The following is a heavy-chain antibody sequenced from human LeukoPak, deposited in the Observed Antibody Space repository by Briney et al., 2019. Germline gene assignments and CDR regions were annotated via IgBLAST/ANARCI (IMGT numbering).Heavy chain of an antibody. D-gene: IGHD5-18*01. J-gene: IGHJ6*02. Sequence: SETLSLTCTVSGGSISSGDYYWSWIRQPPGKGLEWIGYIYYSGSTYYNPSLKSRVTISVDTSKNQFSLKLSSVTAADTAVYYCARALRGYGYYYGMDVWGQGTTVTVSS. CDR1: GGSISSGDYY. CDR3: ARALRGYGYYYGMDV. CDR2: IYYSGST. V-gene: IGHV4-30-4*01.